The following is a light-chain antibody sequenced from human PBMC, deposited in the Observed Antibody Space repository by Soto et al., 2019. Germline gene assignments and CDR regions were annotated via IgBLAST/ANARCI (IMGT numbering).Light chain of an antibody. CDR1: SNDVGAYNY. J-gene: IGLJ1*01. V-gene: IGLV2-14*03. Sequence: QSVLTQPASVSGSPGQSITISCTGTSNDVGAYNYVSWYQHHPGKVPQLMIYDVSNRPSGVSNRFSGSKSGNTASLTISGLQAEDEADYYCSSYTSSNTYVFGTGTKVTVL. CDR3: SSYTSSNTYV. CDR2: DVS.